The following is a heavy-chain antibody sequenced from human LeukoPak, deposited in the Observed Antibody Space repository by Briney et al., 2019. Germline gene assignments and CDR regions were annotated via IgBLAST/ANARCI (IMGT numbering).Heavy chain of an antibody. CDR3: ARDGGGEAP. V-gene: IGHV4-39*07. CDR1: GCSISSSSYY. CDR2: IYYSGST. J-gene: IGHJ4*02. Sequence: PSETLSLTCTVSGCSISSSSYYWGWIRQPPGKGLEWIGSIYYSGSTYYNPSLKSRVTISVDTSKNQFSLKLSSVTAADTAVYYCARDGGGEAPWGQGTLVTVSS. D-gene: IGHD3-16*01.